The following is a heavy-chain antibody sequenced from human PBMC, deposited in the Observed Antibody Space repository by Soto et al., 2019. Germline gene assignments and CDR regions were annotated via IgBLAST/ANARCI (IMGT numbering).Heavy chain of an antibody. J-gene: IGHJ3*02. CDR2: IYYSGST. CDR1: GGSISSYY. Sequence: SETLSLTCTVSGGSISSYYWSWILQPPGNRLEWIGYIYYSGSTNYNPSLKSRVTISVDTSKNQFSLKLSSVTAADTAVYYCARDRIAVAGTWGDAFDIWGKGTMVTVSS. D-gene: IGHD6-19*01. CDR3: ARDRIAVAGTWGDAFDI. V-gene: IGHV4-59*01.